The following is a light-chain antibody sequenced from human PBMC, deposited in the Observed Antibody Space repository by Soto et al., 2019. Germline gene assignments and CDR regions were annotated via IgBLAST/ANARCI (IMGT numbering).Light chain of an antibody. CDR1: SSDVGGYNY. CDR2: EVS. Sequence: QSALTQPASVSGSPGQSITISCTGTSSDVGGYNYVSWYQQQPGKAPKLMIYEVSNRPSGVSNRFSGYKSGNTATLSISGLQAEDEANYYCSSYTSNHTYVFGSGTKVTVL. J-gene: IGLJ1*01. V-gene: IGLV2-14*01. CDR3: SSYTSNHTYV.